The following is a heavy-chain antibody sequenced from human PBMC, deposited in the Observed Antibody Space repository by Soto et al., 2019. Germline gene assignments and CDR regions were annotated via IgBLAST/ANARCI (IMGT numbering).Heavy chain of an antibody. D-gene: IGHD6-13*01. CDR1: GFTFDDYA. CDR2: ISRNSDNR. CDR3: ATRSRWFNFEN. Sequence: EVQLVESGGGLVQPGRSLRLSCAASGFTFDDYAMHWVRQAPGKGLEWVSGISRNSDNRVYADSVKGRFTISRDNAKNSLSLQMNSLRPEDTALYYCATRSRWFNFENWGQGTLVTVSS. V-gene: IGHV3-9*01. J-gene: IGHJ4*02.